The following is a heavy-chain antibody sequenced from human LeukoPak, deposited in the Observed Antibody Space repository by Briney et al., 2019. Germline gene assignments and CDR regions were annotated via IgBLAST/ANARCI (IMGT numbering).Heavy chain of an antibody. CDR3: ARESGDFLWDY. Sequence: GRSLRLSCAASGFTFSSYGMHWVRQAPGKGLEWVAVIWYDGSNKYYADSVKGRFTISRDNSKNTLYLRMNSLRAEDTAVYYCARESGDFLWDYWGQGTLVTVSS. V-gene: IGHV3-33*01. J-gene: IGHJ4*02. D-gene: IGHD2-21*02. CDR2: IWYDGSNK. CDR1: GFTFSSYG.